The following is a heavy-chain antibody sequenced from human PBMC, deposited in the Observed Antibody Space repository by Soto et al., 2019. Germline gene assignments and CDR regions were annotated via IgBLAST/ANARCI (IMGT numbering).Heavy chain of an antibody. V-gene: IGHV1-69*14. CDR2: IIPIFGTT. CDR1: GDIFSGYS. Sequence: QVQLVQSGAEVKKPGSSVKVSCKTSGDIFSGYSISWVRQAPGQGLEWMGGIIPIFGTTNYAPRFHGRVTIPAEKSTSTVYMELYSLKSEDTAVYYCARDLGSGYDPGDYWGQGTMVTVSS. J-gene: IGHJ4*02. CDR3: ARDLGSGYDPGDY. D-gene: IGHD5-12*01.